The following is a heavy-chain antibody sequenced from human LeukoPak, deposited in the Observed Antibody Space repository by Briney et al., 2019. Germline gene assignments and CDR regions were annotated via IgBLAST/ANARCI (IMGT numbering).Heavy chain of an antibody. Sequence: GASAKVSCKASGYTFTGYDINWVRQATGQGLEWMGWMNPNSGNTGYAQKFQGRVTMTRNTSISTAYMELSSLRSEDTAVYYCARDQAGYYDSSGYDYWGQGTLVTVSS. V-gene: IGHV1-8*01. CDR2: MNPNSGNT. D-gene: IGHD3-22*01. CDR3: ARDQAGYYDSSGYDY. CDR1: GYTFTGYD. J-gene: IGHJ4*02.